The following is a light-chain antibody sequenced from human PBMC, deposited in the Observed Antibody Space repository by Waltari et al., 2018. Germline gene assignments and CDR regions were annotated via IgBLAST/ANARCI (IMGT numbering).Light chain of an antibody. CDR2: GAS. CDR1: QSVSNNY. J-gene: IGKJ2*01. Sequence: EIVLTQSPDSLSLSPGERATLSCWASQSVSNNYLAWYQQKPGQAPRLLIYGASSRATGTPDRFNGSGSGTDFTLTISGLEPEDFAVYYCQQYSRSPLYTFGQGTKLEIK. CDR3: QQYSRSPLYT. V-gene: IGKV3-20*01.